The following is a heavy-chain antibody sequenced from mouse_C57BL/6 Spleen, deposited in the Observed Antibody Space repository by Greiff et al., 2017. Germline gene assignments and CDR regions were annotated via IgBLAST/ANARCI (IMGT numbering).Heavy chain of an antibody. D-gene: IGHD2-2*01. CDR1: GYTFTDYN. CDR2: INPNNGGT. V-gene: IGHV1-18*01. CDR3: ARSTMVTTEFAY. Sequence: VQLKESGPELVKPGASVKLPCKASGYTFTDYNMDWVKQSHGKSLEWIGDINPNNGGTIYNQKFKGQATLTVDKSSSTAYMELLSLTSEDTAAYYCARSTMVTTEFAYWGQGTLVTVSA. J-gene: IGHJ3*01.